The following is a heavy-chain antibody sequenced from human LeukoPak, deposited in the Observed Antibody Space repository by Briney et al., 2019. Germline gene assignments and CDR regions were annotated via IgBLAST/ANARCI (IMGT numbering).Heavy chain of an antibody. Sequence: SETLSLTCAVYGGSSSGYYWSWIRQPPGQGLEWIGEINHSGSTNYNPSLKSRVTISVDTSKNQFSLKLSSVTAADTAVYYCARRGYSYYMDVWGKGTTVTVSS. CDR3: ARRGYSYYMDV. CDR1: GGSSSGYY. CDR2: INHSGST. J-gene: IGHJ6*03. V-gene: IGHV4-34*01. D-gene: IGHD5-18*01.